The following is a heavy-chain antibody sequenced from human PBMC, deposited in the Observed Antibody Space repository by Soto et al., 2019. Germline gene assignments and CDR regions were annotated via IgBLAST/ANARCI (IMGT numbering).Heavy chain of an antibody. CDR1: GFTFSSYA. Sequence: GGSLRLSCAASGFTFSSYAMSWVRQAPGKGLEWVSAISGSGGSTYYADSVKGRFTISRDNSKNTLYLQMNSLRAEDTAVYYCARASIAAAGYPDYYYGMDVWGQVTTVTVS. V-gene: IGHV3-23*01. CDR2: ISGSGGST. CDR3: ARASIAAAGYPDYYYGMDV. D-gene: IGHD6-13*01. J-gene: IGHJ6*02.